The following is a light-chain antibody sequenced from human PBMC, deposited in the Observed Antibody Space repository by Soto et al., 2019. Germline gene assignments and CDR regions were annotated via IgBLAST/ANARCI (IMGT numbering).Light chain of an antibody. CDR3: KQYDHSAPLS. Sequence: EIVLTQSPATLSLSPGDRATLSCGASQSVRSSYVAWYQQKAGLAPRLLIYDGSSRASGIPDRFSGSGSGTDFTLTIGRLEPEDFALYYCKQYDHSAPLSFGGGTK. CDR1: QSVRSSY. V-gene: IGKV3D-20*01. J-gene: IGKJ4*01. CDR2: DGS.